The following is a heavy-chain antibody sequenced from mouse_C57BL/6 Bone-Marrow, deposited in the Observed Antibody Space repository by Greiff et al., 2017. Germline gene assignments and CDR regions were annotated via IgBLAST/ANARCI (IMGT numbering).Heavy chain of an antibody. CDR1: GYTFTGYW. V-gene: IGHV1-9*01. Sequence: VKLMESGAELMKPGASVKLSCKATGYTFTGYWIEWVKQRPGHGLEWIGEILPGSGSNNYNEKFKGKATFTADTSSNTAYMQLSSLTTEDSAIYYCARSATVVRDFDYWGQGTTLTVSS. CDR2: ILPGSGSN. CDR3: ARSATVVRDFDY. D-gene: IGHD1-1*01. J-gene: IGHJ2*01.